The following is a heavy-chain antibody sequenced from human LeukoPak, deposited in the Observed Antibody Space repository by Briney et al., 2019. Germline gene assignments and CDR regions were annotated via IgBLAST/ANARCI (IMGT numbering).Heavy chain of an antibody. Sequence: ETSETLSLTCAVYGGSFSGYYWSWIRQPPGKGLEWIGEINHSGSTNYNPSLKSRVTISVDTSKNQLSLKLSSVTAADTAVYYCARELRGYSYGSVDYWGQGTLVTVSS. CDR3: ARELRGYSYGSVDY. D-gene: IGHD5-18*01. V-gene: IGHV4-34*01. J-gene: IGHJ4*02. CDR2: INHSGST. CDR1: GGSFSGYY.